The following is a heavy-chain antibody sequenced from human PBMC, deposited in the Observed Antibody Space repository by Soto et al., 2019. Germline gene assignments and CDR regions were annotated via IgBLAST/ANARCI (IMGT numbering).Heavy chain of an antibody. Sequence: QLQLQESGPGLVKPSETLSLTCTVSGGSISNSSYYWGWIRQPPGKGLEWIGSIYYSGSTYYNPSLKSRVTISVDTSKNQFSLKLSSVTAVDTAVYYCASSYYDILTGYYNKFDYWGQGTLVTVSS. V-gene: IGHV4-39*01. CDR2: IYYSGST. J-gene: IGHJ4*02. D-gene: IGHD3-9*01. CDR3: ASSYYDILTGYYNKFDY. CDR1: GGSISNSSYY.